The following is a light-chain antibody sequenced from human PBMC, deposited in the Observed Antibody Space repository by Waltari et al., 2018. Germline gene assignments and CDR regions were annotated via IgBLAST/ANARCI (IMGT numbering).Light chain of an antibody. CDR2: RND. V-gene: IGLV1-44*01. CDR1: QSTVGDHF. CDR3: ATWDDSPTGRWV. J-gene: IGLJ3*02. Sequence: QSVLTPPPSASGTPGQRVTLPGSGSQSTVGDHFVHWYPQVPGTAPKLVIYRNDQRPSGVPDRFTASKSGTSASLAISGLQSEDEGDYYCATWDDSPTGRWVFGGGTRVTVL.